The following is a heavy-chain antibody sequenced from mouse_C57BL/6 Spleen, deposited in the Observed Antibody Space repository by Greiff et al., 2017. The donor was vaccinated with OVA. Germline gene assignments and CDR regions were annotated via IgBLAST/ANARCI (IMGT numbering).Heavy chain of an antibody. CDR1: GYTFTSYW. Sequence: QVQLQQPGAELVKPGASVKMSCKASGYTFTSYWITWVKQRPGQGLEWIGDIYPGSGSTNYNEKFKSKATLTVDTSSSTAYMQLSSLTSEDSAVYYCARGGFITTVDWYFDVWGTGTTGTVSS. V-gene: IGHV1-55*01. D-gene: IGHD1-1*01. CDR2: IYPGSGST. J-gene: IGHJ1*03. CDR3: ARGGFITTVDWYFDV.